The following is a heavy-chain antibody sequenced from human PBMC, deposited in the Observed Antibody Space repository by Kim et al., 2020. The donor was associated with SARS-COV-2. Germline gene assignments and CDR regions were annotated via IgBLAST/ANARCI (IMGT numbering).Heavy chain of an antibody. CDR3: ARPVVGDYYGAFDI. V-gene: IGHV3-30*01. J-gene: IGHJ3*02. D-gene: IGHD1-26*01. Sequence: SVKCRFTISRADSKNALYLPVNSLGAEDTAVYYCARPVVGDYYGAFDIWGQGTMVTVSS.